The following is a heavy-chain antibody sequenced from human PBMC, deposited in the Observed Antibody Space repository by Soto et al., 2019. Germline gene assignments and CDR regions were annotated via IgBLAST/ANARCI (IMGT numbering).Heavy chain of an antibody. V-gene: IGHV3-15*06. CDR2: INTKADGETT. Sequence: EVQVVQSGGGLVQPGGSLRLSCAASGFSVASTYMTWVRQAPGKGLEWVGRINTKADGETTNYAAPVKGRFIISRDDSTNTLYLQMNSLKTEDSAVYYCATDPYSTGWVPFDYWGQGTLVTVSS. CDR1: GFSVASTY. CDR3: ATDPYSTGWVPFDY. J-gene: IGHJ4*02. D-gene: IGHD6-19*01.